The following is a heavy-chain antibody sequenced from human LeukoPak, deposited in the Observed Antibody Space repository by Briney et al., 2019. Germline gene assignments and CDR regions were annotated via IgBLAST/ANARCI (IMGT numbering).Heavy chain of an antibody. CDR3: ARRSSSCSGGTCDFYYYDS. V-gene: IGHV5-51*01. CDR1: GYNFVAHW. Sequence: GESLKISSKASGYNFVAHWIVWMGQLPGKGLEWVGSIYTGDGETKYNSSFVGQLSISTNKSITTAYLQWSDLRASDTALYFCARRSSSCSGGTCDFYYYDSWGQGTRVTVSS. J-gene: IGHJ4*02. D-gene: IGHD6-6*01. CDR2: IYTGDGET.